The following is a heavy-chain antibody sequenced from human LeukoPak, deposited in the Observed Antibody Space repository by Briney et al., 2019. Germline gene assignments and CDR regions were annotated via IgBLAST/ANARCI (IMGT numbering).Heavy chain of an antibody. CDR2: ISSSSSYI. D-gene: IGHD3-10*01. Sequence: GGSLRLSCAASGFTFSSYAMSWVRQAPGKGLEWVSSISSSSSYIYYADSVKGRFTISRDNAKNSLYLQMNSLRAEDTAVYYCAREGRMVRGAKRYLDYWGQGTLVTVSS. J-gene: IGHJ4*02. CDR1: GFTFSSYA. V-gene: IGHV3-21*01. CDR3: AREGRMVRGAKRYLDY.